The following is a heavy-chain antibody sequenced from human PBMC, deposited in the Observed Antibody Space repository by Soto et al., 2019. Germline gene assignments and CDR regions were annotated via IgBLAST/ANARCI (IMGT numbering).Heavy chain of an antibody. CDR3: AKDREPLHGYYYYGMDV. V-gene: IGHV3-30-3*01. Sequence: GGSLRLSCAAAGFTFSSYAMHWVRQDPGKGLEWVAVISYDGSNKYYADSVKGRFTISRDNSKNTLYLQMNSLRAEDTAVYYCAKDREPLHGYYYYGMDVWGQGTTVTVSS. CDR2: ISYDGSNK. J-gene: IGHJ6*02. CDR1: GFTFSSYA.